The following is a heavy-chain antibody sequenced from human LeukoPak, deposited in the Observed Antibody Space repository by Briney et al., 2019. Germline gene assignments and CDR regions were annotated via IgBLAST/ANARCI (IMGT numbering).Heavy chain of an antibody. D-gene: IGHD5-18*01. Sequence: SETLSLTCTVSGGSISSYYWGWIRQSPGKGLEWIGIIYHRGTTYSNPSLKSRVTISVDTSKNQFSLKLSSVTAEDTAVYYCARGGYSYVGYFDYWGQGALVTVSS. CDR3: ARGGYSYVGYFDY. CDR1: GGSISSYY. J-gene: IGHJ4*02. CDR2: IYHRGTT. V-gene: IGHV4-38-2*02.